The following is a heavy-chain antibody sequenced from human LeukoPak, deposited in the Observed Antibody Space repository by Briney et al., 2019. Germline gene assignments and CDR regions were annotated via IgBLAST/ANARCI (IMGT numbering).Heavy chain of an antibody. CDR2: LYTGGST. CDR1: GGPISSYY. J-gene: IGHJ5*02. CDR3: ARDGQWLTSNWFDP. D-gene: IGHD6-19*01. Sequence: SETLSLTCTISGGPISSYYWSWIRQPAGKGLEWIGRLYTGGSTNYNPSLKSRVTMSVDTSKNQFSLKLSSVTAADTAVYYCARDGQWLTSNWFDPWGQGTLVTVSS. V-gene: IGHV4-4*07.